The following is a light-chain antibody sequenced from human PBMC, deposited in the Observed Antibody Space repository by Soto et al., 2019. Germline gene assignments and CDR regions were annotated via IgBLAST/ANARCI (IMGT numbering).Light chain of an antibody. CDR1: RGISTY. CDR3: QQHTNWPG. Sequence: EIVLTQSPATLSLSPGERATLSCTASRGISTYLAWYQQKPGQAPRLLIYDASNRATGIPARFSGGGSGTDFTLNITSLEPEDFAVYYCQQHTNWPGFGPGTKVDIK. J-gene: IGKJ3*01. V-gene: IGKV3-11*01. CDR2: DAS.